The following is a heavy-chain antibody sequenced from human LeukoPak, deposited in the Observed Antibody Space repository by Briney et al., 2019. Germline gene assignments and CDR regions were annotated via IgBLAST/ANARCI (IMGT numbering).Heavy chain of an antibody. CDR3: ARGYGGPLDY. V-gene: IGHV4-34*01. Sequence: SETLSLTCAVYGGSFSGYYWSWIRQPPGKELEWIGEINHSGSTNYNPSLKSRVTISVDTSKNQFSLKLSSVTAADTAVYYCARGYGGPLDYWGQGTLVTVSS. CDR2: INHSGST. J-gene: IGHJ4*02. CDR1: GGSFSGYY. D-gene: IGHD3-16*01.